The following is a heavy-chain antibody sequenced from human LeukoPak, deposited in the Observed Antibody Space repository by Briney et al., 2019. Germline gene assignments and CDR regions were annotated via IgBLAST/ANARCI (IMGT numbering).Heavy chain of an antibody. J-gene: IGHJ6*02. CDR1: GFTFSSYA. V-gene: IGHV3-23*01. D-gene: IGHD6-19*01. CDR2: ISGSGGST. CDR3: AKSAVAGTGYYYGMDV. Sequence: GRSLRLSCAASGFTFSSYAMSWVRQAPGKGLEWVSAISGSGGSTYYADSVKGRFTISRDNSKSTLYLQMNSLRAEDTAVYYCAKSAVAGTGYYYGMDVWGQGTMVTVSS.